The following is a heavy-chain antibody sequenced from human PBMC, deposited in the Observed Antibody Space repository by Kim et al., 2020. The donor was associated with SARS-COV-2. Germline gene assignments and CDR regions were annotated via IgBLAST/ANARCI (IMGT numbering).Heavy chain of an antibody. Sequence: SETLSLTCAVYGGPFSGYYWSWIRQPPGKGLEWIGEINHSGSTNYNPSLKSRVTISVDTSKNQFSLKLSSVTAADTAVYYCARGRLAIFGHYYYYGMDVWGQGTTVTVSS. J-gene: IGHJ6*02. D-gene: IGHD3-9*01. CDR1: GGPFSGYY. V-gene: IGHV4-34*01. CDR3: ARGRLAIFGHYYYYGMDV. CDR2: INHSGST.